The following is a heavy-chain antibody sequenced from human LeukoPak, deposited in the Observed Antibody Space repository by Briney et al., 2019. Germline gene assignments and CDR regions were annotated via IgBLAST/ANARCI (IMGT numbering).Heavy chain of an antibody. D-gene: IGHD5-24*01. V-gene: IGHV1-69*13. CDR1: GGTFSSYA. J-gene: IGHJ4*02. CDR3: ACRDGYNYDRTLDY. Sequence: SVKVSCKASGGTFSSYAISWVRQAPGQGLEWMGGIIPIFGTANYAQKFQGRVTITADESTSTAYMELSSLRSEDTAVYYCACRDGYNYDRTLDYWGQGTLVTVSS. CDR2: IIPIFGTA.